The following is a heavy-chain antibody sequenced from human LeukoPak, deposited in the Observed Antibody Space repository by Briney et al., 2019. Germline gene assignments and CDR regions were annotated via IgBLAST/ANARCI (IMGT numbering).Heavy chain of an antibody. CDR2: IIPIFGTA. CDR3: ARPQIYCSSTSCHTPGYYYYGMDV. D-gene: IGHD2-2*01. J-gene: IGHJ6*02. Sequence: SVEVSCKASGGTFSSYAISWVRQAPGQGLEWMGGIIPIFGTANYAQKFQGRVTITADESTSTAYMELSSLRSEDTAVYYCARPQIYCSSTSCHTPGYYYYGMDVWGQGTTVTVSS. V-gene: IGHV1-69*01. CDR1: GGTFSSYA.